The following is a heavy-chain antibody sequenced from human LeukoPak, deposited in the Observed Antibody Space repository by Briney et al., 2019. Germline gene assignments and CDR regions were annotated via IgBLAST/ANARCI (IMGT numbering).Heavy chain of an antibody. CDR1: GYTFTGYY. CDR2: INPNSGGT. V-gene: IGHV1-2*02. Sequence: RASVKVSCKASGYTFTGYYMHWVRQAPGQGLEWMGWINPNSGGTNYAQKFQGRVTMTRDTSINTAYMEMTGLTPADTAIYYCAKRGGALSDWGQGTPVTVTS. D-gene: IGHD2-21*01. J-gene: IGHJ4*02. CDR3: AKRGGALSD.